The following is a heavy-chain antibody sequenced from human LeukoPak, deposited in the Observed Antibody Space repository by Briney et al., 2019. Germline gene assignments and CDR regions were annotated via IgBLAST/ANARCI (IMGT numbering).Heavy chain of an antibody. CDR1: GFTFGDYA. D-gene: IGHD3-10*01. V-gene: IGHV3-49*04. J-gene: IGHJ6*02. CDR3: TRDEITMVRGVISFYYYGMDV. CDR2: IRSKAYGGTT. Sequence: GGSLRLSCTASGFTFGDYAMSWVRQAPGKGLEWVGFIRSKAYGGTTEYAASLKGRFTISRDDSKSIAYLQMNSLKTEDTAVYYCTRDEITMVRGVISFYYYGMDVWGQGTTVTVSS.